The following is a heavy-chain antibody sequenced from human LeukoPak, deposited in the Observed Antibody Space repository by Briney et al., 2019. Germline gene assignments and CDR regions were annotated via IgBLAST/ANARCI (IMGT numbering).Heavy chain of an antibody. CDR3: ARKGIYCSGGTCYYAFDI. CDR2: IRYDGSNK. J-gene: IGHJ3*02. Sequence: GGSLRLSCAASGFTFSSYGMHWVRQAPGKGLEWVAFIRYDGSNKYYADSVKGRFTISRDNSKNTLYLQMNSLRAEDTAVYYCARKGIYCSGGTCYYAFDIWGQGTMVTVSS. V-gene: IGHV3-30*02. CDR1: GFTFSSYG. D-gene: IGHD2-15*01.